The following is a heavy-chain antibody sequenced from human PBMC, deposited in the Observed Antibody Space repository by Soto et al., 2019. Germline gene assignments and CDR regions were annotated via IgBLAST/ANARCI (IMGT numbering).Heavy chain of an antibody. CDR1: GDSLHSGAYY. CDR2: SYHTGST. J-gene: IGHJ4*02. D-gene: IGHD2-21*01. V-gene: IGHV4-61*03. Sequence: PSETLSLTCNVSGDSLHSGAYYWTWIRQSPGRGLEWIGHSYHTGSTNYNPSLRSRLTISLDTSKNHFSLTLRSVNAVDTGFYCGPKSWGGDCSYHWGQGTLVTVSS. CDR3: PKSWGGDCSYH.